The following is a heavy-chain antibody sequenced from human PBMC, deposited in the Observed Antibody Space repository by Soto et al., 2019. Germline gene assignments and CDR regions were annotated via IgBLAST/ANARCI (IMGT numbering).Heavy chain of an antibody. CDR3: TRQLRAGTWNDVYYFDY. CDR1: GFTFTDSA. Sequence: GGSLRLSCAASGFTFTDSAIHWVRQASGKGLEWVGRMRSRVSSYVTSYAESVQGRFTISRDDSKNTAYLQMNSLKPEDTAVYYCTRQLRAGTWNDVYYFDYWGQGTLVTVSS. CDR2: MRSRVSSYVT. V-gene: IGHV3-73*01. D-gene: IGHD1-1*01. J-gene: IGHJ4*02.